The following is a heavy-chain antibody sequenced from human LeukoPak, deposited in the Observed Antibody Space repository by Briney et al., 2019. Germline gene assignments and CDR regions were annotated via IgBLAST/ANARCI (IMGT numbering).Heavy chain of an antibody. J-gene: IGHJ4*02. D-gene: IGHD3-22*01. CDR2: ISAYNGNT. V-gene: IGHV1-18*04. Sequence: ASVKVSCKASGYTFTGYYMHWVRQAPGQGLEWMGWISAYNGNTNYAQKLQGRVTMTTDTSTSTAYMELRSLRSDDTAVYYCARGPPGEYYYDSSGYYWGQGTLVTVSS. CDR3: ARGPPGEYYYDSSGYY. CDR1: GYTFTGYY.